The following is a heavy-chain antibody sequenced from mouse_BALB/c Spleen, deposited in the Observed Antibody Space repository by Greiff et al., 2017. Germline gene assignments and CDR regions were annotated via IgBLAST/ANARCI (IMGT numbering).Heavy chain of an antibody. D-gene: IGHD2-1*01. V-gene: IGHV5-9-3*01. CDR1: GFTFSSYA. Sequence: EVHLVESGGGLVKPGGSLKLSCAASGFTFSSYAMSWVRQTPEKRLEWVATISSGGSYTYYPDSVKGRFTISRDNAKNTLYLQMSSLRSEDTAMYYCAREGGGNSPWFAYWGQGTLVTVSA. CDR2: ISSGGSYT. CDR3: AREGGGNSPWFAY. J-gene: IGHJ3*01.